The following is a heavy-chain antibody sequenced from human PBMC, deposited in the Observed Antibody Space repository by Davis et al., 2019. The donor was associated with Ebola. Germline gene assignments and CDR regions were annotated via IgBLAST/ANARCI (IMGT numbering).Heavy chain of an antibody. CDR3: ARGITMVRENNWFDP. J-gene: IGHJ5*02. CDR1: GYTFTSYG. CDR2: ISAYNGNT. Sequence: AASVKVSCKASGYTFTSYGISWVRQAPGQGLEWMGWISAYNGNTNYAQKLQGRVTMTTDTSTRTAYMELRSLRSDDTAVYYCARGITMVRENNWFDPWGQGTLVTVSS. D-gene: IGHD3-10*01. V-gene: IGHV1-18*01.